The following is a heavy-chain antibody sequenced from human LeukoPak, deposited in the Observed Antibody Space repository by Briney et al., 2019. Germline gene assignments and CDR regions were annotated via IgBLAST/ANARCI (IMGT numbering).Heavy chain of an antibody. CDR2: VYYTGST. Sequence: SETLSLTCSVSGGSVSSYYWSWIRQPPGKGLEWIGYVYYTGSTNYNPSLKSRVTMFEDKSKNQFSLRLYSVTVADTAVYYCARELTYADYWGQGTLVTVSS. CDR1: GGSVSSYY. D-gene: IGHD1-26*01. V-gene: IGHV4-59*08. CDR3: ARELTYADY. J-gene: IGHJ4*02.